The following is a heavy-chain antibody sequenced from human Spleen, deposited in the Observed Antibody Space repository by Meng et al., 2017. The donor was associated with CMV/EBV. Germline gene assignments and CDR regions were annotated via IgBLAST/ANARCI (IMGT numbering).Heavy chain of an antibody. V-gene: IGHV1-46*01. CDR1: GYTFTSYY. CDR3: ARDQIAVSGLSYYFDF. Sequence: SGYTFTSYYIHWVRQAPGHGLEWKGIIKPGGGSTTYAQKFQGRVTLTRDMSTSTVYMELSSLRSEDTAVYYCARDQIAVSGLSYYFDFWGQGTLVTVSS. J-gene: IGHJ4*02. CDR2: IKPGGGST. D-gene: IGHD6-19*01.